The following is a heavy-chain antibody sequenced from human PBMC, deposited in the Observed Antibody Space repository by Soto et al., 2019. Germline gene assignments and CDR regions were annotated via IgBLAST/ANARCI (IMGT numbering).Heavy chain of an antibody. CDR3: ARDDYYDSSGYYGVPGYYYYGMDV. CDR2: IWYDGSNK. D-gene: IGHD3-22*01. Sequence: GSLRLSCAASGFTFSSYGMHWVRQAPGKGLEWVAVIWYDGSNKYYADSVKGRFAISRDNSKNTLYLQMNSLRAEDTAVYYCARDDYYDSSGYYGVPGYYYYGMDVWGQGTTVTVS. CDR1: GFTFSSYG. J-gene: IGHJ6*02. V-gene: IGHV3-33*01.